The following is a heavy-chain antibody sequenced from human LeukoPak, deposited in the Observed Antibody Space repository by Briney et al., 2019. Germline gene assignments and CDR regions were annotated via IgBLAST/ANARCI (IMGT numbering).Heavy chain of an antibody. CDR3: AKFRGGTYEKYHFDS. CDR2: ITDDGVAT. Sequence: GGSLRLSCAASGLSFSGYAMSWVRQAPGKGLEWVAGITDDGVATFYADSVKGRFTISRDNSKNTVYLQMNSLRAEDTAVFYCAKFRGGTYEKYHFDSWGQGTLVTVSS. CDR1: GLSFSGYA. D-gene: IGHD1-26*01. V-gene: IGHV3-23*01. J-gene: IGHJ4*02.